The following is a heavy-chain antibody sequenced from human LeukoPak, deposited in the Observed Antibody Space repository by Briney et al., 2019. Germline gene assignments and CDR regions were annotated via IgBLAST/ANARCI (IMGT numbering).Heavy chain of an antibody. CDR2: INPNSGGT. CDR3: ARPPHNYYDSSGYSVWFDP. J-gene: IGHJ5*02. Sequence: ASVKVSCKASGYTFTSYYMHWVRQAPGQGLEWMGWINPNSGGTNYAQKFQGRVTMTRDTSISTAYMELSRLRSDDTAVYYCARPPHNYYDSSGYSVWFDPWGQGTLVTVSS. CDR1: GYTFTSYY. D-gene: IGHD3-22*01. V-gene: IGHV1-2*02.